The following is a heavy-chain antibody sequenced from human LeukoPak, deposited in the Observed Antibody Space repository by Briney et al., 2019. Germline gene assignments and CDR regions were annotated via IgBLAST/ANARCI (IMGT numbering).Heavy chain of an antibody. V-gene: IGHV4-61*02. D-gene: IGHD1-26*01. J-gene: IGHJ3*02. CDR2: IYTSGST. CDR3: ARAEWELDDAFDI. CDR1: GGSISSGNYS. Sequence: PSQTLSLTCTVSGGSISSGNYSWNWIRQPAGKGLEGIGRIYTSGSTNYNPSLKSRLTISVDTSKNQFSLKLSSVTAADTAVYYCARAEWELDDAFDIWGQGTMVTVSS.